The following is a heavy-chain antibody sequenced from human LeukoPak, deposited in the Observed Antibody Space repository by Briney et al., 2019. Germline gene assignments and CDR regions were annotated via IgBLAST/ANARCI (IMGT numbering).Heavy chain of an antibody. J-gene: IGHJ3*02. V-gene: IGHV3-23*01. D-gene: IGHD1-1*01. CDR2: ISASGDVT. CDR3: AKSLFTSATGTGRAFHI. Sequence: GESLKISCKGSGYDFSSHWIGWVRQAPGRSLEWVSAISASGDVTFYADSLRGRFTISRDNSKSTLYLQMNGLRAEDTAIFYCAKSLFTSATGTGRAFHIWGQGTRVTVSS. CDR1: GYDFSSHW.